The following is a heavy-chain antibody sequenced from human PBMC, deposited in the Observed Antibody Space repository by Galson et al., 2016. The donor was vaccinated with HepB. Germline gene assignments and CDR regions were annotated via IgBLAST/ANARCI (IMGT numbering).Heavy chain of an antibody. CDR3: ARCYDTSSYYSVGHEYFHV. J-gene: IGHJ1*01. CDR2: IDYRGRT. Sequence: ETLSLTCTVSGGSMTNYHWSWIRQTPGRGLEWIAYIDYRGRTDYNPSLKSRVTISQDTSKNLFSLKLNSVTAADTAVYFCARCYDTSSYYSVGHEYFHVWGQGTLVTVSS. V-gene: IGHV4-59*01. D-gene: IGHD3-22*01. CDR1: GGSMTNYH.